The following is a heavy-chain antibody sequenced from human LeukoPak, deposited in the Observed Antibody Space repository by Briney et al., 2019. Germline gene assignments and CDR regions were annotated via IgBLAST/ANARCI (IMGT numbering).Heavy chain of an antibody. J-gene: IGHJ4*02. CDR1: GFTFNTYW. CDR2: IDEDGSEK. CDR3: ARGRWVTIFGVVIIRGNYFDY. V-gene: IGHV3-7*01. D-gene: IGHD3-3*01. Sequence: GGSLRLSCAASGFTFNTYWMSWVRQAPGKGLEWVANIDEDGSEKNYVDSVKGRFTVSRDNANNSLYLQMTSLRAEDTAVYYCARGRWVTIFGVVIIRGNYFDYWGQGTLVTVSS.